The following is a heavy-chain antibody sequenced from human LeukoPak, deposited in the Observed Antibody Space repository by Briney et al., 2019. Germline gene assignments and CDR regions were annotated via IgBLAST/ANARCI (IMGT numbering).Heavy chain of an antibody. V-gene: IGHV4-59*08. CDR1: GGSISSYY. CDR3: ARHRPGPFDS. Sequence: SEPLSLTCTVSGGSISSYYWSWIRQPPGKGLEWIGYISYSGSTNYNPSLKSRVTISVDTSKNQFSLNLSSVTAADTALYYCARHRPGPFDSWGKGTLVSVSS. CDR2: ISYSGST. J-gene: IGHJ4*02.